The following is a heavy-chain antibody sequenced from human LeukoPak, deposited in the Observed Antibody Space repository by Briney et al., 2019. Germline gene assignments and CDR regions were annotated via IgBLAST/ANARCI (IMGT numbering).Heavy chain of an antibody. CDR2: VNRDGSET. V-gene: IGHV3-7*03. Sequence: PGGSLRLPCVASGFTFSNYWIHWVRQAPGRGPEWVANVNRDGSETYYLDSVKGRFTISKDNAKNSLYLQMNSLRAEDTALYHCARNNGMDVWGQGTTVIVSS. CDR1: GFTFSNYW. J-gene: IGHJ6*02. CDR3: ARNNGMDV.